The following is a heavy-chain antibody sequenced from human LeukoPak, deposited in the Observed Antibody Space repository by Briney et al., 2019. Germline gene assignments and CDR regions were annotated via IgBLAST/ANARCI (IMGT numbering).Heavy chain of an antibody. V-gene: IGHV3-74*01. CDR1: GFTFSDYW. CDR3: VRNMVRGVVYFDS. D-gene: IGHD3-10*01. CDR2: ISYDGGGT. J-gene: IGHJ4*02. Sequence: GGSLRLSCAASGFTFSDYWMHWVRRTPGKGLVWASRISYDGGGTNYADSVKGRFTISRDNAKNTLYLQMNSLRVEDTAVYYCVRNMVRGVVYFDSWGQGALVTVSS.